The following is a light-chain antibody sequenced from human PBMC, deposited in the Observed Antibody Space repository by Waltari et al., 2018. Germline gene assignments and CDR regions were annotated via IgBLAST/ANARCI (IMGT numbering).Light chain of an antibody. Sequence: EIVLTQSPAILSFSPGERATLSCRASQSVGTYLAWYQQRPGQSPRLLIYDASYRATGIPGRFSGSGSGTDFTLTISSLQPEDFAVYYCQQRRSWPLTFGVGTRVQI. CDR2: DAS. J-gene: IGKJ4*01. CDR3: QQRRSWPLT. V-gene: IGKV3-11*01. CDR1: QSVGTY.